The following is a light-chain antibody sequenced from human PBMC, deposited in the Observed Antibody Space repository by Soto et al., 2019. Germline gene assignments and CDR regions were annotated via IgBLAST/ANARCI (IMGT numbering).Light chain of an antibody. Sequence: EIVMTQSPATLSVSPGERATLSCRASQSLSSHLAWYQQKTGQVPRLLIYGASTRATGIPARFSGSGSGTDFTLTISSLQSEDFAVYYCQQYNDWPWTFGQGTKVEIK. V-gene: IGKV3-15*01. CDR1: QSLSSH. CDR3: QQYNDWPWT. J-gene: IGKJ1*01. CDR2: GAS.